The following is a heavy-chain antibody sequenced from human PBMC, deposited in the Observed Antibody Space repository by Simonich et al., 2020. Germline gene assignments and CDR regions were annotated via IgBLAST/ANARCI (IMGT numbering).Heavy chain of an antibody. D-gene: IGHD1-26*01. CDR1: GFTFSSYA. J-gene: IGHJ3*02. CDR3: AREGAGNDAFDI. V-gene: IGHV3-30*07. CDR2: ISYDGSNK. Sequence: QVQLVESGGGVVQPGRSLRLSCAASGFTFSSYAMHWVRQAPGKGLEWLAFISYDGSNKYYAESVKGRFTISRDNSKNTLYLQMNSLRAEDTAVYYCAREGAGNDAFDIWGQGTMVTVSS.